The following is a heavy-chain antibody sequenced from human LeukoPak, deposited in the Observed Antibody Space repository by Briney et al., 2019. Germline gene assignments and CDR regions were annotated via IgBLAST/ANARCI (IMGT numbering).Heavy chain of an antibody. V-gene: IGHV3-23*01. Sequence: PGGSLRLSCAASGFTFSSYAMSWVRQAPGKGLEWVSAISGSGGSTYYADSVKGRFTISRDNSKNTLYLQMNSLRAEDTAVYYCAKGPRRRVVVVWYFDLWGRGTLVTVSS. J-gene: IGHJ2*01. D-gene: IGHD2-15*01. CDR2: ISGSGGST. CDR3: AKGPRRRVVVVWYFDL. CDR1: GFTFSSYA.